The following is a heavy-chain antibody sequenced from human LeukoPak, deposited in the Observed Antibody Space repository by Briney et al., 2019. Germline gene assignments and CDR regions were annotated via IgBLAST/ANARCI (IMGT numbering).Heavy chain of an antibody. Sequence: TSETLSLTCTVSGGSISSSSYYWGWIRQPPGKGLEWIGRIYTSGSTNYNPSLKSRVTMSVDTSKNQFSLKLSSVTAADTAVYYCARVGTVTTFDYWGQGTLVTVSS. V-gene: IGHV4-39*07. D-gene: IGHD4-17*01. CDR2: IYTSGST. CDR3: ARVGTVTTFDY. CDR1: GGSISSSSYY. J-gene: IGHJ4*02.